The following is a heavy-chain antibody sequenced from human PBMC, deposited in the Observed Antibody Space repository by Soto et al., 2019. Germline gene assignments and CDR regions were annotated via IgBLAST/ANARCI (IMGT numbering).Heavy chain of an antibody. D-gene: IGHD3-22*01. CDR2: IYYSGSS. V-gene: IGHV4-31*03. J-gene: IGHJ5*02. CDR3: ARAYYDTSGNSLDP. CDR1: GGSLTSGGYC. Sequence: PSETLSLTCTVSGGSLTSGGYCWTWIRQHPVKGLEWMGHIYYSGSSSYNPSLKSRLTISIDTSKNQFSLRLTSVTAADTAVYYCARAYYDTSGNSLDPWGQGTLVT.